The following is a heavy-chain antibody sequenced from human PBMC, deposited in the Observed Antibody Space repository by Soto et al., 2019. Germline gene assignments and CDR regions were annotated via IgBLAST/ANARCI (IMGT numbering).Heavy chain of an antibody. CDR3: ARDRGGYGPPDV. CDR2: ISGSSGYT. Sequence: QVQLVESGGGLVKPGGSLRLSCAASGFSFSDSYMSWVRQAPGKGLEWVAYISGSSGYTGYADSVKGRFTIPRDNAKNSLYLQMNSLRVEDPAVYYCARDRGGYGPPDVWGQGTTVTVSS. CDR1: GFSFSDSY. D-gene: IGHD3-10*01. J-gene: IGHJ6*02. V-gene: IGHV3-11*06.